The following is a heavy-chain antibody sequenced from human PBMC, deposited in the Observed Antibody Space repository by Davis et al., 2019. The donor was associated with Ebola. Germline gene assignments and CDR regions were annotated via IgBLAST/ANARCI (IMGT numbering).Heavy chain of an antibody. CDR3: ARVRDRGFSDFDY. J-gene: IGHJ4*02. CDR1: GGSISSYY. V-gene: IGHV4-59*04. Sequence: LRLSCTVSGGSISSYYWSWIRQPPGKGLEWIGYIYYSESTYYNPSLKSRVTISVDTSKNQFSLKLNSVTVADTAVYYCARVRDRGFSDFDYWAQGTLVIVSS. CDR2: IYYSEST. D-gene: IGHD6-25*01.